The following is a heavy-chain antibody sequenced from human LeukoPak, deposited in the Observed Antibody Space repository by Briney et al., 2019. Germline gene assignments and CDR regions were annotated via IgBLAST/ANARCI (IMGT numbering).Heavy chain of an antibody. CDR2: MWYDGRKK. D-gene: IGHD4-17*01. Sequence: GGSLRLSCAASGFTFRSYGMHWVRQAPGKGLEWVAVMWYDGRKKDYADSVKGRFIISRDNSKNTVYVKMNSLRADDTAVYYCARDPTTVTTGVLGYWGQGTLVTVSS. CDR1: GFTFRSYG. J-gene: IGHJ4*01. CDR3: ARDPTTVTTGVLGY. V-gene: IGHV3-33*01.